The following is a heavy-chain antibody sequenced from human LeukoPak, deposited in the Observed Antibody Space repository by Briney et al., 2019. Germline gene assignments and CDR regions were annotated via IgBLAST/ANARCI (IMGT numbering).Heavy chain of an antibody. J-gene: IGHJ4*02. CDR2: ISSGGGSI. CDR1: GFSFNNHE. Sequence: TGGSLRLSCVASGFSFNNHEMNWVRQAPGKGLEWVSHISSGGGSIYYADSVKGRFTISRDNAKYSLYLQMNSLRAEDTAVYYCARISTNTWYNFDYWGQGTLVTVSS. CDR3: ARISTNTWYNFDY. D-gene: IGHD2-2*01. V-gene: IGHV3-48*03.